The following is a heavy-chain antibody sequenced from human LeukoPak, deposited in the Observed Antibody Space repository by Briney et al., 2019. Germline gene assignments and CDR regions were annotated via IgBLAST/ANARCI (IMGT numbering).Heavy chain of an antibody. Sequence: ASVKVSCKASGYTFTGYYMHWVRQAPGQGLEWMGWINPNNDVTNYVQRFQGRVTMTRDTSINTAYMELSRLRSDDTAVYYCARASGGDVLRFLEWLSEYYFDYWGQGTLVTVSS. CDR2: INPNNDVT. D-gene: IGHD3-3*01. J-gene: IGHJ4*02. CDR3: ARASGGDVLRFLEWLSEYYFDY. CDR1: GYTFTGYY. V-gene: IGHV1-2*02.